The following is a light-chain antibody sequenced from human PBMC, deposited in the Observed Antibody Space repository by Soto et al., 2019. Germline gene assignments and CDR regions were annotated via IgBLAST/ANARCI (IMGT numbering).Light chain of an antibody. Sequence: DIQMTQSPSSLSASVGDRVTITCRASQGISNFLAWYQQKPGKVPKLLISAASTLQSGVPSRFSGSGSGTDFTLTITSLQPEDVATYYCQKYSRVITFGQGTRLEL. CDR1: QGISNF. V-gene: IGKV1-27*01. CDR3: QKYSRVIT. CDR2: AAS. J-gene: IGKJ5*01.